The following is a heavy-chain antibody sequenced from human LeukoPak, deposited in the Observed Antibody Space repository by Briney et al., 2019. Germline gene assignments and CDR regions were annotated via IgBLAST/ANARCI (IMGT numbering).Heavy chain of an antibody. Sequence: SETLSLTCTVSGGSISSSSYYWGWIRQPPGKGLEWIGSIYYSGSTYYNPSLKSRVAISVDTSKNQFSLKLSSVTAADTAVYYCARDGSGGWEGAFDIWGQGTMVTVSS. CDR1: GGSISSSSYY. D-gene: IGHD6-19*01. V-gene: IGHV4-39*07. CDR3: ARDGSGGWEGAFDI. CDR2: IYYSGST. J-gene: IGHJ3*02.